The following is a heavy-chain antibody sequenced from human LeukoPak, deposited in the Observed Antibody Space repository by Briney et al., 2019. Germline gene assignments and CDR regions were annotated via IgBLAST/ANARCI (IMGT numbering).Heavy chain of an antibody. J-gene: IGHJ4*02. V-gene: IGHV5-51*01. CDR2: IYPGDSDT. CDR1: GYSFSTYW. D-gene: IGHD3-16*02. Sequence: GESLKISCKGSGYSFSTYWIAWVRQMPGKGLEWMGIIYPGDSDTRYSPSLQGQVTISADKSISTAYLQWSSLKASDTAMYYCARMITFGGVIASIYFDYWGQGTLVTVSS. CDR3: ARMITFGGVIASIYFDY.